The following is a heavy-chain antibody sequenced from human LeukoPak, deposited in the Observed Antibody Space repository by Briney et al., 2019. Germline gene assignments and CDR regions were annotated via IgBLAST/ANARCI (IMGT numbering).Heavy chain of an antibody. V-gene: IGHV3-30*18. Sequence: PGRSLRLSCAASGFTFSSYGMHWVRQAPGKGLEWVAVISYDGSNKYYADSVKGRFTISRDNSKNTLYLEMNSLRAEDTAVYYCAKRAGAGPSVDYWGQGTLSPSPQ. CDR2: ISYDGSNK. CDR1: GFTFSSYG. J-gene: IGHJ4*02. D-gene: IGHD6-13*01. CDR3: AKRAGAGPSVDY.